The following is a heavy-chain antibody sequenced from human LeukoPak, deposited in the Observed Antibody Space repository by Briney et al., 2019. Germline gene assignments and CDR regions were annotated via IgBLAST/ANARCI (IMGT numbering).Heavy chain of an antibody. CDR1: GFSFTSYT. V-gene: IGHV3-21*01. D-gene: IGHD5-24*01. CDR2: ISSTSSDI. CDR3: ARDRGWQQFDY. J-gene: IGHJ4*01. Sequence: GGSLRLSCAASGFSFTSYTMNWVRQAPGKGLEWVSSISSTSSDIHYADSVKGRFTISRDNAKNSLYLQMNSLRAEDTAMYYCARDRGWQQFDYWGQGTLVTVSS.